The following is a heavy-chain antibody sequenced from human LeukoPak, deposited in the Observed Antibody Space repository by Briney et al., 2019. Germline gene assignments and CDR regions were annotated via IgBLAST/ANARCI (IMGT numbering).Heavy chain of an antibody. V-gene: IGHV3-74*01. Sequence: PGGSLRLSCAASGFTFSSYWMHWVRQAPGKGLVWVSRINSDGSSTSYADSVKGRFTISRDNAKNTLYLQMNSLRAEDTAVYYCARGVGATNSNWFDPWGQGTLSPSPQ. CDR3: ARGVGATNSNWFDP. J-gene: IGHJ5*02. CDR2: INSDGSST. D-gene: IGHD1-26*01. CDR1: GFTFSSYW.